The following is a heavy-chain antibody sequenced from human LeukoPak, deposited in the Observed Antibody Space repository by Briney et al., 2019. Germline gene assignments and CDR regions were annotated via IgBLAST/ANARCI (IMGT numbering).Heavy chain of an antibody. CDR2: IKPSGRT. CDR1: GGSFNDYY. D-gene: IGHD3-10*01. CDR3: ARFHYYGSGINY. J-gene: IGHJ4*02. V-gene: IGHV4-34*01. Sequence: SGTLSLTCAVYGGSFNDYYWIWIRQPPGKGLEWIGEIKPSGRTNYNPSLESRVTISVDTSKNQFSLKLSSVTAADTAVYYCARFHYYGSGINYWGQGTLVTVSS.